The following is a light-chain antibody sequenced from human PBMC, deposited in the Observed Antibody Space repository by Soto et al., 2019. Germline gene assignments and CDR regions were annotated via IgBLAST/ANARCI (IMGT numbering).Light chain of an antibody. CDR2: EES. Sequence: IHLTQSPSFLSASVGGRVTITFRPSQAVPNNMAWYQQKPGKPPKLLIYEESTLHSGVPSRFSGRKSGTQFTLTIDSLQPEHFETYYCQQVKTHHRTFGGGTKVDIK. J-gene: IGKJ4*01. CDR3: QQVKTHHRT. V-gene: IGKV1-9*01. CDR1: QAVPNN.